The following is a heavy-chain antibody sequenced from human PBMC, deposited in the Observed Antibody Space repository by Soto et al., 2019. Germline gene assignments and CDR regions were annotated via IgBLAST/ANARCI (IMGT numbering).Heavy chain of an antibody. Sequence: SVKVSCKASGGTFSSYAISCVRQAPGQGLEWMGGIIPIFGTANYAQKFQGRVTITADESTSTAYMELSSLRSEDTAVYYCATSYDSSGSPNDAFDIWGQGTMVTVSS. CDR1: GGTFSSYA. CDR3: ATSYDSSGSPNDAFDI. CDR2: IIPIFGTA. J-gene: IGHJ3*02. V-gene: IGHV1-69*13. D-gene: IGHD3-22*01.